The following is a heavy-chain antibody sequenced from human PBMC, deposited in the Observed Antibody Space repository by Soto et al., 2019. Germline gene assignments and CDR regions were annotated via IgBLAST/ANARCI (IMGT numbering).Heavy chain of an antibody. Sequence: PSDTLSLTCPVSGGSITSGGYYWSWIRQHPGKGLEWIGYIYYSGSTYYNPSLKSRITISVDTSKNQFSLKLSSVTAADTAVYYCARLGFGVASYAFAIWGQGTMVT. CDR3: ARLGFGVASYAFAI. CDR2: IYYSGST. D-gene: IGHD3-3*01. J-gene: IGHJ3*02. V-gene: IGHV4-31*03. CDR1: GGSITSGGYY.